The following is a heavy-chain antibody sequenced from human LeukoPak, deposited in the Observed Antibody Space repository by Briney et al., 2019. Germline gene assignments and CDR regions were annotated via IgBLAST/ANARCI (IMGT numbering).Heavy chain of an antibody. CDR3: AKEHSVLTMMRGLDS. CDR1: GFTFSNYA. Sequence: GGSLRLSCAASGFTFSNYALHWVRQAPGKGLEWVSGICDSGGSIYYPASVTGRSTISRDNYKDTLYLQMNSMTVEDTALYYCAKEHSVLTMMRGLDSWGQGTLVSVSS. CDR2: ICDSGGSI. J-gene: IGHJ4*02. D-gene: IGHD3-22*01. V-gene: IGHV3-23*01.